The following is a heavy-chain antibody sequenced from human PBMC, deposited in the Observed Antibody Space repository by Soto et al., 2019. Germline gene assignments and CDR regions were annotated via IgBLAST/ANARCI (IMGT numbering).Heavy chain of an antibody. D-gene: IGHD2-2*01. J-gene: IGHJ3*02. CDR2: IYYSGST. CDR1: GGSISSYY. CDR3: ASISSTIWAFDI. Sequence: QVQLQESGPGLVKPSETLSLTCTVSGGSISSYYWSWIRQPPGKGLEWIGYIYYSGSTNYNPSLKSRVTISVDTSKNRFSLTLSSVTSADTAVYYCASISSTIWAFDIWGQGTKVTVSS. V-gene: IGHV4-59*01.